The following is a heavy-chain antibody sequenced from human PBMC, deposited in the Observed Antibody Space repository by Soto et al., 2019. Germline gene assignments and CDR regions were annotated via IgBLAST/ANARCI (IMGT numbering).Heavy chain of an antibody. J-gene: IGHJ5*01. V-gene: IGHV3-21*02. Sequence: EVQLVESGGGLVKPGGSLRLSCAASGFTFSAYTMNWVRQAPGKGLEWVSSLDPSSTYIYYADSVKGRFTLARDNAKNSLFVRLNSLRADVTALYYCVSGSDAEDDSWGQGTLVTVSS. CDR1: GFTFSAYT. CDR2: LDPSSTYI. CDR3: VSGSDAEDDS.